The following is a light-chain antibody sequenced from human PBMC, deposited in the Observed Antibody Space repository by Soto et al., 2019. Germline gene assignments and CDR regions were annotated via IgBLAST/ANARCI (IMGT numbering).Light chain of an antibody. V-gene: IGLV2-11*01. Sequence: QSALTQPPSASGSPGQSVTISCTGTSSDVGGYNYVSWYQQHPGKAPKLIIYDVTERPSGVPDRFSGSKSGNSASLTISGLQTEDEADYYCCSYAGTYSWVFGGGTQLTVL. CDR1: SSDVGGYNY. CDR3: CSYAGTYSWV. J-gene: IGLJ7*01. CDR2: DVT.